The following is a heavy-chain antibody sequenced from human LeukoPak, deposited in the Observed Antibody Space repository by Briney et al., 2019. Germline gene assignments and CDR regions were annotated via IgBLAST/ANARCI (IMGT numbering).Heavy chain of an antibody. CDR3: ATGAGYSYGYIPFDY. Sequence: PAGSLRLSCAASGFTFSSYSMNWVRQAPGKGLEWVSYISSSSSTMYYADSVKGRFTISRDNAKNSLYLQMNSLRAEDPAVYYCATGAGYSYGYIPFDYWGQGTLVTVSS. CDR1: GFTFSSYS. CDR2: ISSSSSTM. V-gene: IGHV3-48*01. D-gene: IGHD5-18*01. J-gene: IGHJ4*02.